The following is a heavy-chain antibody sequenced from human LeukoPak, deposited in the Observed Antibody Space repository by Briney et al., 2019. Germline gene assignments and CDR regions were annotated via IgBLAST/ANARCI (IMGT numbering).Heavy chain of an antibody. CDR3: AHRPSHSGYDLFDY. J-gene: IGHJ4*02. V-gene: IGHV2-5*02. CDR1: GFPRSTRRVR. D-gene: IGHD5-12*01. CDR2: IYWDDDK. Sequence: ESPPTLAHPTHPLTLTCTLSGFPRSTRRVRGGWIRQPSAHTLEWLALIYWDDDKRYSTSLKSRLTITKDTSKTQVVLTMTNMDPVDTARYSGAHRPSHSGYDLFDYWGQGTLVTVSS.